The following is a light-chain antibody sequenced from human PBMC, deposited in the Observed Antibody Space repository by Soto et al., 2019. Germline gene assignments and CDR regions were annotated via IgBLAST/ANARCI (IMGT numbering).Light chain of an antibody. J-gene: IGKJ3*01. V-gene: IGKV3-11*01. CDR1: QSVSSY. CDR3: QQRSNWLFT. Sequence: EIVLTQSPATLSLPPGERATLSCRASQSVSSYLAWYQQKPGQAPRLLIYDASNRATGIPARFSGSGSWTDFSLPISSLEPEDFAVYYCQQRSNWLFTFGPGTKVDIK. CDR2: DAS.